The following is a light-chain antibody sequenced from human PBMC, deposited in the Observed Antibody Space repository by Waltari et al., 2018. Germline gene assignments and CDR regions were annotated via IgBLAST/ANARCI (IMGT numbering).Light chain of an antibody. CDR3: GTWDSSLSLYV. CDR2: DND. Sequence: QSVLTQPPSVSAAPGQKVNVSCSGSSSNIGNNYVSWYQQLQGSAPTLLIYDNDKRPSVIPDRLSGSKSGTSATLGITGLQTGDEADYYCGTWDSSLSLYVFGTGTKVTVL. J-gene: IGLJ1*01. V-gene: IGLV1-51*01. CDR1: SSNIGNNY.